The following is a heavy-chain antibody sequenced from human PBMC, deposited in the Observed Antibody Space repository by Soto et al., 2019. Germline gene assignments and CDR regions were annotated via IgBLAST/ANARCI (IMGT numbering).Heavy chain of an antibody. D-gene: IGHD6-13*01. J-gene: IGHJ5*02. CDR2: IFYSGST. CDR3: AREPASSRGPSWLGP. Sequence: QVQLQESGPGLVKPSETLSLTCTVAGASITSYYWSWIRQPPGKGLEWIGYIFYSGSTSYNPSLKSRATISLDTSKSQFSLTLTSVTAADTAIYYCAREPASSRGPSWLGPWGRGTLVSVSS. V-gene: IGHV4-59*01. CDR1: GASITSYY.